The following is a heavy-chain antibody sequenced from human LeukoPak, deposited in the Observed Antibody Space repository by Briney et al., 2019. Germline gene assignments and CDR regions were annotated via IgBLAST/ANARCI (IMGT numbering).Heavy chain of an antibody. CDR1: GFTFDDSG. CDR2: IYSDNT. D-gene: IGHD3-22*01. J-gene: IGHJ4*02. Sequence: GGSLRLSCAASGFTFDDSGMSWVRQAPGKGLEWVSFIYSDNTHYSDSVKGRFTISRDNSKNTLYLQMNSLRAEDTAVYYCARDRYYYDTSGHSLGHWGQGTLVTVSS. V-gene: IGHV3-53*01. CDR3: ARDRYYYDTSGHSLGH.